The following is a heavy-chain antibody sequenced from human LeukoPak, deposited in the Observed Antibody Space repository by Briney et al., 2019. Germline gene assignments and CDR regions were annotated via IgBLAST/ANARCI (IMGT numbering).Heavy chain of an antibody. Sequence: ASVKVSCKASGYTFTGYYMHWVRQAPGQGLEWMGWINPNSGGTNYAQKFQGRVTMTRDTSISTAYMELSRLRSDDTAVYYCARGGIWRWLQPHAFDIWGQGTMVTVSS. V-gene: IGHV1-2*02. J-gene: IGHJ3*02. CDR3: ARGGIWRWLQPHAFDI. D-gene: IGHD5-24*01. CDR1: GYTFTGYY. CDR2: INPNSGGT.